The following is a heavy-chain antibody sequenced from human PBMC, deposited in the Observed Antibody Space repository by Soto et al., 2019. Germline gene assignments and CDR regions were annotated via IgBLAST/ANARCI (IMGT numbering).Heavy chain of an antibody. CDR2: IYSGGST. V-gene: IGHV3-53*01. J-gene: IGHJ3*02. D-gene: IGHD3-16*01. CDR1: GFTVSSNY. Sequence: GESLKISCAASGFTVSSNYMSWVRQAPGKGLEWVSVIYSGGSTYYADSVKGRFTISRDNSKNTLYLQMNSLRAEDTAVYYCARELGITEGGESADDAFDIWGQGTMVTVSS. CDR3: ARELGITEGGESADDAFDI.